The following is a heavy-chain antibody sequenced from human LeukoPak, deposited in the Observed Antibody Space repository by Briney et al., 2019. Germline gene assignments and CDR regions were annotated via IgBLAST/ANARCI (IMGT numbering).Heavy chain of an antibody. V-gene: IGHV3-48*01. CDR3: ARQGDRMAGIAARRNDY. J-gene: IGHJ4*02. CDR2: ISSSSSTI. Sequence: PGGSLRLSCAASGFTFSSYSMNWVRQAPGKGLEWVSYISSSSSTIYYADSVKGRFTISRDNAKNSLYLQMNSLRAEDPAVYYCARQGDRMAGIAARRNDYWGQGTLVTVSS. D-gene: IGHD6-6*01. CDR1: GFTFSSYS.